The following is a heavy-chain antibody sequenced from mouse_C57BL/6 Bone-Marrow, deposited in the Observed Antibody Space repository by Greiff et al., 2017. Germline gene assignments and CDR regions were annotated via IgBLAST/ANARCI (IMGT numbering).Heavy chain of an antibody. CDR2: IYPGSGST. Sequence: QVQLQQPGAELVKPGASVKMSCKASGYTFTSYWITWVKQRPGQGLEWIGDIYPGSGSTNYNEKFKSKATLTVDTSSSTAYMQLSSLTSEDSAVYYCERWGTVVAPSHWYFDVWGTGTTVTVSS. CDR1: GYTFTSYW. J-gene: IGHJ1*03. V-gene: IGHV1-55*01. CDR3: ERWGTVVAPSHWYFDV. D-gene: IGHD1-1*01.